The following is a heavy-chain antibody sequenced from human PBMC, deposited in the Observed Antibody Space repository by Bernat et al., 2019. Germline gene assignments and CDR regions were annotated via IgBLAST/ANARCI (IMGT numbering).Heavy chain of an antibody. Sequence: EVQLVESGGGLVQPGGSLRLSCAASGFTFSSYEMNWVRQAPGKGLEWVSYISSSGSTIYYADSVNGRFTISRDNAKNSLYLQMNSLRAEDTAVYYCARDEWAMTTEYYYYYYGMDVWGQGTTVTVSS. D-gene: IGHD4-17*01. CDR1: GFTFSSYE. CDR2: ISSSGSTI. V-gene: IGHV3-48*03. CDR3: ARDEWAMTTEYYYYYYGMDV. J-gene: IGHJ6*02.